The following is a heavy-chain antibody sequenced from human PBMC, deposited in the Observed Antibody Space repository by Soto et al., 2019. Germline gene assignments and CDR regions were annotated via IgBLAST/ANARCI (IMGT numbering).Heavy chain of an antibody. CDR1: GFTFSSYS. J-gene: IGHJ4*02. V-gene: IGHV3-21*01. CDR3: ARGNGSSWHFDY. Sequence: EVQLVESGGGLVKPGGSLRLSCAASGFTFSSYSMNWVRQAPGKGLEWVSSISSSSSYIYYADSVKGRFTISRDNAKNSLYLQMNSLRAEDTAVYYCARGNGSSWHFDYWGQGTLVTVSS. CDR2: ISSSSSYI. D-gene: IGHD6-13*01.